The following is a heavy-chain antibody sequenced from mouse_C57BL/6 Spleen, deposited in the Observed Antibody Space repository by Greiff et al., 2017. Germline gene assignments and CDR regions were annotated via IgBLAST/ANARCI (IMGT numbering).Heavy chain of an antibody. J-gene: IGHJ2*01. Sequence: EVQGVESGGGLVKPGGSLKLSCAASGFTFSDYGMHWVRQAPEKGLEWVAYISSGSSTIYYADTVKGRFTISRDNAKNTLFLQMTSLRSEDTAMYYCARPTRGAHFDYWGQGTTLTVSS. D-gene: IGHD6-1*01. V-gene: IGHV5-17*01. CDR3: ARPTRGAHFDY. CDR1: GFTFSDYG. CDR2: ISSGSSTI.